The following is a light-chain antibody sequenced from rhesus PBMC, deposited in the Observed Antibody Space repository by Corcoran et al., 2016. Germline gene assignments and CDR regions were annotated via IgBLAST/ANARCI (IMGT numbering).Light chain of an antibody. Sequence: DIQMTQSPSSLSASVGDTVTITCRASQSISSWLAWYQRKPGKAPKLLIYKASTLQSGVPSRFSGSGSRTDFTLTISSLQSEDFATYYCQQCSSSPLTFGGGTRVELK. CDR3: QQCSSSPLT. CDR2: KAS. CDR1: QSISSW. V-gene: IGKV1-22*01. J-gene: IGKJ4*01.